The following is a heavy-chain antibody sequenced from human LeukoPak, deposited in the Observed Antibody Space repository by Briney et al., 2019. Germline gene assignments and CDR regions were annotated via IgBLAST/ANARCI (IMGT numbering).Heavy chain of an antibody. CDR3: ARDLRGDFDY. D-gene: IGHD3-16*01. CDR1: GHTFIGYF. J-gene: IGHJ4*02. Sequence: GASVKVSCKASGHTFIGYFLHWVRQVPGQGLEWMGWINPNSGGTNYAQKFQGRVTMTRDTSISTAYMELSRLRSDDTAVYYCARDLRGDFDYWGQGTLVTVSS. CDR2: INPNSGGT. V-gene: IGHV1-2*02.